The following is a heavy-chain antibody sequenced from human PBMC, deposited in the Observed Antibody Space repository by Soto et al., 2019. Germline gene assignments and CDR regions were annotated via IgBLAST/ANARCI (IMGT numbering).Heavy chain of an antibody. CDR3: ARAGTNMVQFDY. Sequence: SETLSLTCTVSGGSINSYFWSWIRQSPGKGLEWIGHIYYSGSTNYSPSLKSRVSISVDTSKNQFSLEVHSVTAADTAVYYCARAGTNMVQFDYWGQGTLVTVSS. D-gene: IGHD3-10*01. V-gene: IGHV4-59*01. J-gene: IGHJ4*02. CDR2: IYYSGST. CDR1: GGSINSYF.